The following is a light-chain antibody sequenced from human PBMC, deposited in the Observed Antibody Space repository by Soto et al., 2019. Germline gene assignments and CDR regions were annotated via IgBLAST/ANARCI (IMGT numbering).Light chain of an antibody. V-gene: IGKV2-30*01. CDR3: MQATHWPPT. CDR1: QSLLYRDGNTY. CDR2: KVF. Sequence: DVVMTQSPLSLAATLGQPASISCRSSQSLLYRDGNTYLNWFHQRPGQSPRRLIYKVFNRESGVPDRFSGSGSGTDFTLHITRMEADDVGFYFCMQATHWPPTFGLGTRVELK. J-gene: IGKJ1*01.